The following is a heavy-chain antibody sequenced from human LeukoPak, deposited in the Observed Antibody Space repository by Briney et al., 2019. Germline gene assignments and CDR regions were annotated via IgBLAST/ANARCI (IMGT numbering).Heavy chain of an antibody. CDR2: ISYDGSNK. Sequence: RGSLRLSCAASGFSLSSYGMHWVRQAPGKGLEWVAVISYDGSNKYYADSVKGRFTISRDNAKNSVYLQMNSLRDEDTAVYYCARRVTTAYDYWGQGTLVTVSS. V-gene: IGHV3-30*03. J-gene: IGHJ4*02. CDR3: ARRVTTAYDY. CDR1: GFSLSSYG. D-gene: IGHD1-1*01.